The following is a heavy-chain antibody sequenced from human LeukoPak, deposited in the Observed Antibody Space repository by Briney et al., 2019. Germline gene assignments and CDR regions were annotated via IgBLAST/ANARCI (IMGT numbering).Heavy chain of an antibody. CDR2: IIPILGTA. J-gene: IGHJ6*02. V-gene: IGHV1-69*01. CDR3: AIPPPRTYYYGMDV. Sequence: SVKVSCKASGGTFSSYAISWARQAPGQGLGWMGGIIPILGTANYAQKFQGRVTITADESTSTAYMELSSLRSEDTAVYYCAIPPPRTYYYGMDVWGQGTTVTVSS. CDR1: GGTFSSYA.